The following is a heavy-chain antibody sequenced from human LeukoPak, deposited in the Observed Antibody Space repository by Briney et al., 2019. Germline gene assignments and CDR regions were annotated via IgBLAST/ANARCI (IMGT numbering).Heavy chain of an antibody. CDR3: ARGGVWGSFRTFDH. V-gene: IGHV1-8*01. Sequence: GASVKVSRKASGYTFTSYDINWVRQATGQGLEWMGWMNPNSGNTGYAQKFQGRVTMTRNTSISTAHMELSSLRSEDTAVYYCARGGVWGSFRTFDHWGQGTLVTVSS. D-gene: IGHD3-16*02. J-gene: IGHJ4*02. CDR2: MNPNSGNT. CDR1: GYTFTSYD.